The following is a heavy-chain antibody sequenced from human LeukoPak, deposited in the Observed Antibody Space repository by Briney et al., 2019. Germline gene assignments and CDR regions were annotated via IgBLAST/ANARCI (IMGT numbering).Heavy chain of an antibody. CDR1: GGSISSYY. CDR2: ISYTWST. CDR3: ARGSVYFDS. V-gene: IGHV4-59*01. J-gene: IGHJ4*02. Sequence: SETLSLTCTVSGGSISSYYVSCIRQPPGKGLEGIGDISYTWSTDYNTALKGRGTISVDMSKNQFSLKVSSVTAADTAVYYCARGSVYFDSWGQGTLVTVSS.